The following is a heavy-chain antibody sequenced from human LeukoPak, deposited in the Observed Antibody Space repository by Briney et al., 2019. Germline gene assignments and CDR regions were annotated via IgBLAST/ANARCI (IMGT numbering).Heavy chain of an antibody. D-gene: IGHD4-17*01. CDR2: ISGSTSYK. J-gene: IGHJ5*02. Sequence: PGGSLRLSCAASGFTFTGYSPNWVRQAPGKGLEWVSSISGSTSYKFYADSVKGRFTISRDNAKNSLFLQMNSLSAEDTAVYYCARDQYGAYAFDPWGQGTLVTVSS. V-gene: IGHV3-21*01. CDR3: ARDQYGAYAFDP. CDR1: GFTFTGYS.